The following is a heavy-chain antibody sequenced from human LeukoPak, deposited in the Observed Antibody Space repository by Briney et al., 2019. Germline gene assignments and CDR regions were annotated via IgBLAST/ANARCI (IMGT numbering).Heavy chain of an antibody. CDR3: ARDKLPAPWDGMDV. Sequence: ASVKVSYKASGYTFTSYAMHWVRQAPGQGLEWMGWMNPTTGNTGYAQKFQGRVTMTRDPSITTAYMELNSLRPEDTAVYYCARDKLPAPWDGMDVWGQGATVTVSS. J-gene: IGHJ6*02. D-gene: IGHD2-2*01. CDR1: GYTFTSYA. V-gene: IGHV1-8*02. CDR2: MNPTTGNT.